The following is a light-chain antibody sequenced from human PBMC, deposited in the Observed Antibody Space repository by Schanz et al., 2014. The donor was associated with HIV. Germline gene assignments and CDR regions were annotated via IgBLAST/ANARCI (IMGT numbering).Light chain of an antibody. CDR3: QQYDNLPIT. J-gene: IGKJ5*01. Sequence: DIQMTQSPSSLSASVGDRVTITCQASQDISKSLLWYQQKPGKAPKLLIYDASSLETGVPSRFSGSGSGTDFTFTISNLQPEDIATYYCQQYDNLPITFGQGTRLETK. CDR1: QDISKS. V-gene: IGKV1-33*01. CDR2: DAS.